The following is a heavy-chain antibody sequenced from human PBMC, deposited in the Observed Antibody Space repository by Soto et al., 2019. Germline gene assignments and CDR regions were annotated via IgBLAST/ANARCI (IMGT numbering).Heavy chain of an antibody. Sequence: SETLSLTCAVSGGSISSSNCWSWVRQPPGKGLEWIGEIYHSGSTNYNPSLKSRVTISVDKSKNQFSLKLSSVTAADTAVYYCARVEGRLYYGMDVWGQGNTVTVS. J-gene: IGHJ6*02. CDR3: ARVEGRLYYGMDV. D-gene: IGHD3-16*01. V-gene: IGHV4-4*02. CDR1: GGSISSSNC. CDR2: IYHSGST.